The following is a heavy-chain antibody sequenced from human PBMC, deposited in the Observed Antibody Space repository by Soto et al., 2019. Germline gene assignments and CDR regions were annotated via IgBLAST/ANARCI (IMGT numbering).Heavy chain of an antibody. D-gene: IGHD3-16*02. CDR1: GGTFSSYT. J-gene: IGHJ4*02. CDR3: AGTFGGVIAPFDY. CDR2: IIPILGIA. V-gene: IGHV1-69*02. Sequence: QVQLVQSGAEVKKPGSSVKVSCKASGGTFSSYTISWVRQAPGQGLEWMGRIIPILGIANYAQKFQGRVTITADKSASTAYMDLSSLRSEDTAVYYCAGTFGGVIAPFDYWGQGTLVTVSS.